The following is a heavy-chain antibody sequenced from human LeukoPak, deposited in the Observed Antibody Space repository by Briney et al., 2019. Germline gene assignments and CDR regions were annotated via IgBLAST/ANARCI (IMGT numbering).Heavy chain of an antibody. CDR2: INHSGST. Sequence: SETLSLTCAVYGGSFSGYYWSWIRQPPGKGQEWIGEINHSGSTNYNPSLKSRVTISVDTSKNQFSLKLSSVTAADTAVYYCARSQLLWFGELGFDPWGQGTLVTVSS. V-gene: IGHV4-34*01. CDR1: GGSFSGYY. D-gene: IGHD3-10*01. J-gene: IGHJ5*02. CDR3: ARSQLLWFGELGFDP.